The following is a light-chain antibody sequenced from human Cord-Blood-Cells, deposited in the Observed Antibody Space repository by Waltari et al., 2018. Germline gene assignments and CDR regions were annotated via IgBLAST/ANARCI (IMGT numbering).Light chain of an antibody. CDR3: SSYAGSNNYV. Sequence: QSALTQPPSASGSPGQSVTISCTGTSSDVGGYIYVSWYQHHPGKAPKLMIYDVSKRPSGVPDRFSGSKSVNTASLTVSGLQAEDEADYYCSSYAGSNNYVFGTGTKVTVL. CDR1: SSDVGGYIY. J-gene: IGLJ1*01. V-gene: IGLV2-8*01. CDR2: DVS.